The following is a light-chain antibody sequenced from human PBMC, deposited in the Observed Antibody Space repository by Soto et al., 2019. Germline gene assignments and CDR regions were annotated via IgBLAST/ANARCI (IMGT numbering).Light chain of an antibody. J-gene: IGLJ1*01. V-gene: IGLV2-23*02. CDR1: SSDVGRYNF. CDR2: DVT. CDR3: CSYAGTSGYV. Sequence: QSVLTQPASVSGSPGQSITISCTGTSSDVGRYNFVSWYQQHPGKAPKLMIYDVTKRPSGVSNRFSGSKSGNTASLTISGLQAEDEADYYCCSYAGTSGYVFGIGTKVTV.